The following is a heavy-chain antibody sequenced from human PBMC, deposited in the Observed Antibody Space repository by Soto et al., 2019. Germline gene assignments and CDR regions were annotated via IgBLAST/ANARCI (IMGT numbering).Heavy chain of an antibody. Sequence: QTGGSLRLSCAASGFTFSSFAMSWVRQAPGKGLEWVSTVSVSGGSTYYADSVKGRFTISRDNSNSTMYLQMDSLRADDTAVYYCAKPNLYCSSTSCYDYWGQGTLVTVSS. D-gene: IGHD2-2*01. J-gene: IGHJ4*02. CDR2: VSVSGGST. CDR1: GFTFSSFA. V-gene: IGHV3-23*01. CDR3: AKPNLYCSSTSCYDY.